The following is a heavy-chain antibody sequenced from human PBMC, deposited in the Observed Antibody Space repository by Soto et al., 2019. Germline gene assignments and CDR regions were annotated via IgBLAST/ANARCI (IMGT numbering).Heavy chain of an antibody. CDR1: GGSISSSNW. V-gene: IGHV4-4*02. Sequence: SETLSLTCAVSGGSISSSNWWSCVRQPPGKGLEWIGEIYHSGSTNFNPSLKSRVTISVDKSKNHFSLTLSSVTAADTAVYYCAREQRIAVAGRGGWFDPWGQGTLVTVSS. D-gene: IGHD6-19*01. CDR2: IYHSGST. CDR3: AREQRIAVAGRGGWFDP. J-gene: IGHJ5*02.